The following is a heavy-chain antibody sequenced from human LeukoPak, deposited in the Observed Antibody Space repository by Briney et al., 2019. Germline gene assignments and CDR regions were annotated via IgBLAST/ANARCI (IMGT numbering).Heavy chain of an antibody. Sequence: SETLSLTCAVYGGSFSGYYWSWIRQPPGKGLEWIGEINHSGSTNYNPSLKSRVTISVDTSKNQFSLKLSSVTAADTAVYYCARGGGNIVVVVAATTGPFDYWGQGTLVTVSS. CDR3: ARGGGNIVVVVAATTGPFDY. CDR2: INHSGST. CDR1: GGSFSGYY. D-gene: IGHD2-15*01. J-gene: IGHJ4*02. V-gene: IGHV4-34*01.